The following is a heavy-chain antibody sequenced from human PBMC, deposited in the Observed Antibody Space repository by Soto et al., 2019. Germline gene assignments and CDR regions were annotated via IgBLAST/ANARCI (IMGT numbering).Heavy chain of an antibody. Sequence: SVKVSCKASGGTFSSYTISWVRQAPGQGLEWMGRIIPILGIANYAQKFQGRVTITADKSTSTAYMELSSLRSEDTAVYYCAKREYCISTSCYGFNFGWFDPWGQGTLVTVSS. CDR3: AKREYCISTSCYGFNFGWFDP. CDR1: GGTFSSYT. V-gene: IGHV1-69*02. D-gene: IGHD2-2*01. CDR2: IIPILGIA. J-gene: IGHJ5*02.